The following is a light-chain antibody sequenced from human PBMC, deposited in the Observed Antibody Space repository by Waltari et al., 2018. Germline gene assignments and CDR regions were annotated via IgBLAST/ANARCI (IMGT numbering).Light chain of an antibody. V-gene: IGKV1-5*03. J-gene: IGKJ4*01. Sequence: DIQMTQFPSTLSVSVGDRVTITCRASQDIITWLAWYQQKPGKAPKLLIFKASSLESGVPSRFSGSGSGTEFTLTISSLQPDDFATYYCQQYNSYSTTFGGGTKVEVK. CDR2: KAS. CDR3: QQYNSYSTT. CDR1: QDIITW.